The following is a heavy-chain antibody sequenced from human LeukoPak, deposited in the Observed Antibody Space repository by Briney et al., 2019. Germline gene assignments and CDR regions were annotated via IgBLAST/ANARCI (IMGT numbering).Heavy chain of an antibody. V-gene: IGHV3-21*01. CDR1: GFTFSSYS. CDR3: ARALNYDILAVEEAVYFDY. D-gene: IGHD3-9*01. J-gene: IGHJ4*02. Sequence: GGSLRLSCAASGFTFSSYSMNWVRQAPGKGLEWVPSISSSSSYIYYADSVKGRFTISRDNAKNSLYLQMNSLRAEDTAVYYCARALNYDILAVEEAVYFDYWGQGTLVTVSS. CDR2: ISSSSSYI.